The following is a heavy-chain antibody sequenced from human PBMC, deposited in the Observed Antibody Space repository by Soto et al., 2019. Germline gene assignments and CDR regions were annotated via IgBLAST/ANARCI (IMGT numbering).Heavy chain of an antibody. J-gene: IGHJ6*02. Sequence: ASVKVSCKASGGTFSDFTINWVRQAPGQRLEWMGGIIPIFDTANYAENFQGRVTITADESTSTSFMEVSSLRSEDTAVYYCARNGTLTGYSYGMDVWGQGTMVTVSS. CDR2: IIPIFDTA. CDR1: GGTFSDFT. V-gene: IGHV1-69*13. CDR3: ARNGTLTGYSYGMDV. D-gene: IGHD1-1*01.